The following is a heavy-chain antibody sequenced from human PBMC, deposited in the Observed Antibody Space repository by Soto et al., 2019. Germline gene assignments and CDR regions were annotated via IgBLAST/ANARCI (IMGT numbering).Heavy chain of an antibody. CDR3: SRSGYPDY. J-gene: IGHJ4*02. CDR1: GGSINTSNW. Sequence: SETLSLTCAVSGGSINTSNWWSWVRQPPGKGLEWIGETYHSGTTNYNPSLKSRVIISVDRSKNQFSLKTNSVTAADTAVYYCSRSGYPDYWGRGTLVT. V-gene: IGHV4-4*02. CDR2: TYHSGTT. D-gene: IGHD5-12*01.